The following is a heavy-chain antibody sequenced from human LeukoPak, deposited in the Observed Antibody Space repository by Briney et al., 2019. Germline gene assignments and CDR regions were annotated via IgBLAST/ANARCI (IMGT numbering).Heavy chain of an antibody. CDR2: IFTRGTT. CDR1: GGSISSGSYY. CDR3: ARSSLAVYFDY. J-gene: IGHJ4*02. V-gene: IGHV4-61*09. Sequence: SETLSLTCTVSGGSISSGSYYWNWIRQPAGKRLEWLGHIFTRGTTNYNASLASRLTISLDTAKNQFSLSLSSVTAADTAMYFCARSSLAVYFDYRGQGTLVTASS.